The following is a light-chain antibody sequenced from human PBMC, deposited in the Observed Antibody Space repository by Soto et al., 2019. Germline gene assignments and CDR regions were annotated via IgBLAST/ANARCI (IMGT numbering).Light chain of an antibody. CDR2: DAS. CDR3: HQRTNWPIT. Sequence: ETVFTQSPASLSLSPGERATLSCRASQNIGRYLAWYQQKPGQAPRLLIYDASNRATGIPARFSGSGSGTDFTLTISSLEPEDFAVYYCHQRTNWPITFGQGTRLEIK. J-gene: IGKJ5*01. V-gene: IGKV3-11*01. CDR1: QNIGRY.